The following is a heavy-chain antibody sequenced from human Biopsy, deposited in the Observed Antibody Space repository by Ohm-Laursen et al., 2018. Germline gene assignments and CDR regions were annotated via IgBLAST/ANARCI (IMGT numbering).Heavy chain of an antibody. CDR2: MNPDSGNT. J-gene: IGHJ5*02. CDR1: GYTFTSYE. D-gene: IGHD3-10*01. V-gene: IGHV1-8*01. CDR3: ARADPPLFYYGSGSSNWFDP. Sequence: VASVKVSCKTSGYTFTSYEINWVRQATGQGLEWMGWMNPDSGNTGYAQNFQGRVTITRNTSISTAYMELSSLRSEDTAVYFCARADPPLFYYGSGSSNWFDPWGQGTLVTVSS.